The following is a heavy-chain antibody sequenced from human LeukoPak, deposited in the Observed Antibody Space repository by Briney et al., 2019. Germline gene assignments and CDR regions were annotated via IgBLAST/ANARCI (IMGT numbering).Heavy chain of an antibody. D-gene: IGHD1-26*01. Sequence: ASVKLSCNASGSTFTSYGISWERQPPAPGLEWMAWISTYNGNTNYTQNLQGRVTMTTDTSTSTAYMELRSLRSDDTAVYYCARATNRDSGSYYFIYWGQGTLVTVSS. CDR3: ARATNRDSGSYYFIY. J-gene: IGHJ4*02. V-gene: IGHV1-18*01. CDR2: ISTYNGNT. CDR1: GSTFTSYG.